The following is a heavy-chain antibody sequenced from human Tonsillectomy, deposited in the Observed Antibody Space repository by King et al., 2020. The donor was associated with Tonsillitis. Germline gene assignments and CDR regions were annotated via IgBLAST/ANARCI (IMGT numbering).Heavy chain of an antibody. CDR2: ISSRRTYT. CDR3: ARSPLGASSVQFDY. V-gene: IGHV3-11*05. D-gene: IGHD6-6*01. J-gene: IGHJ4*02. Sequence: VQLVESGGGLVKPGGSLRLSCAASGFTFSDYYMSWIRQAPGKGLEWLSYISSRRTYTNYADSVKGRFTISRDNAKNSLYLQMNSLRAEDTAVYYCARSPLGASSVQFDYWGQGTLVTVSS. CDR1: GFTFSDYY.